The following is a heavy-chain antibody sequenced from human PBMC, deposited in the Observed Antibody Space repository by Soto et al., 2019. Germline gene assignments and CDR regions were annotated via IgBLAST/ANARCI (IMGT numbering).Heavy chain of an antibody. D-gene: IGHD6-19*01. V-gene: IGHV4-59*01. Sequence: QVQLQESGPGLVKPSETLSLTCSVSGGSISGSYWSWIRQSPGKGLEWLGYVYYTGSTNYSPDLRSRVSISVDTSKNEFSLRLSSVPAADTAVYFCARSVAVPGAHIDYWGQGTQVTVSS. CDR3: ARSVAVPGAHIDY. CDR1: GGSISGSY. J-gene: IGHJ4*02. CDR2: VYYTGST.